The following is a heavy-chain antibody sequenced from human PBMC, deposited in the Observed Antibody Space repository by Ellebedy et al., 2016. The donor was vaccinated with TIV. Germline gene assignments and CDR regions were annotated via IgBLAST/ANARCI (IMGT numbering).Heavy chain of an antibody. J-gene: IGHJ3*02. D-gene: IGHD5-18*01. CDR3: ATRTDTVSVLGPFDI. CDR2: IIPILDIA. V-gene: IGHV1-69*04. Sequence: AASVKVSCKASGGTLSNYVISWVRQAPGQGLEWMGRIIPILDIANSAQKFQARVTISADKSTNTAYMELSSLRSEDTAVYYCATRTDTVSVLGPFDIWGQGTMVIVSS. CDR1: GGTLSNYV.